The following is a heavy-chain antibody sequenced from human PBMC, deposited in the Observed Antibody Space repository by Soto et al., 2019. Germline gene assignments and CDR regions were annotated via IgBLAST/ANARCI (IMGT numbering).Heavy chain of an antibody. CDR3: ARPSPRYCSGGSCLEFPDAFDI. CDR1: GGSISSSSYY. Sequence: SETLSLTCTVSGGSISSSSYYWGWIRQPPGKGLEWIGSIYYSGSTYYNPSLKSRVTISVDTSKNQFSLKLSSVTAADTAVYYCARPSPRYCSGGSCLEFPDAFDIWGKGPMVTVSS. D-gene: IGHD2-15*01. V-gene: IGHV4-39*01. CDR2: IYYSGST. J-gene: IGHJ3*02.